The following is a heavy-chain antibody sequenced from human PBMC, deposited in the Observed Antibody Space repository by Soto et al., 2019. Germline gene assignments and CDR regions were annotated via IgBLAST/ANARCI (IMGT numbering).Heavy chain of an antibody. J-gene: IGHJ5*02. V-gene: IGHV4-31*03. Sequence: HSETLSLTCTVSGGSISSGGYYWSWIRQHPGKGLEWIGYIYYSGSTYYNPSLKSRVTISVDTSKNQFSLKLSSVTAADTAVYYCAKVERYCSSTSCYANWFDPWGQGTLVTVSS. D-gene: IGHD2-2*01. CDR3: AKVERYCSSTSCYANWFDP. CDR2: IYYSGST. CDR1: GGSISSGGYY.